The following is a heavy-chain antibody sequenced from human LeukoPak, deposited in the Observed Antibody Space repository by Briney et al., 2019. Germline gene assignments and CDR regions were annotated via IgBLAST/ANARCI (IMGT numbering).Heavy chain of an antibody. CDR1: GYSISSGYY. Sequence: SETPSLTCTVSGYSISSGYYWGWIRQPPGKGLEWIGSIYHSGSTYYNPSLKSRVTISVDTSKNQISLKLKSVTAADTAVYYCARDSGTSGEVKFDPWGQGALVTVSS. J-gene: IGHJ5*02. CDR3: ARDSGTSGEVKFDP. D-gene: IGHD3-10*01. V-gene: IGHV4-38-2*02. CDR2: IYHSGST.